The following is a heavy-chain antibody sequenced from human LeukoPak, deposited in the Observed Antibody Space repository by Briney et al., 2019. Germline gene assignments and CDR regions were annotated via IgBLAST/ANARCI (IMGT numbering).Heavy chain of an antibody. CDR1: GYTFTGYH. CDR2: INSNSGGA. Sequence: GASVKVSCKASGYTFTGYHIHWVRQAPGQGLEWMGWINSNSGGANSAQKFLGRVSMTRDTSISTVYMDLTSLRSDDTAIYYCARDSGSSGWDPTSFLDYWGRGTVVTVSS. D-gene: IGHD6-19*01. V-gene: IGHV1-2*02. J-gene: IGHJ4*02. CDR3: ARDSGSSGWDPTSFLDY.